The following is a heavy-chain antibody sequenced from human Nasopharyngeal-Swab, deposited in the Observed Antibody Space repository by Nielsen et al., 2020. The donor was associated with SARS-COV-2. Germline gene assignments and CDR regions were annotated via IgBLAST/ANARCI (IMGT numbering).Heavy chain of an antibody. CDR2: ISAYNGNT. CDR1: GYTFINYG. Sequence: ASVKVSCKASGYTFINYGISWVRQAPGQGLEWMGWISAYNGNTNYAQKLQGRVTMTTDTSTSTAYMELRSLRSDDTAVYYCARGVTTVTTPYFDYWGQGTLVTVSS. CDR3: ARGVTTVTTPYFDY. D-gene: IGHD4-17*01. V-gene: IGHV1-18*01. J-gene: IGHJ4*02.